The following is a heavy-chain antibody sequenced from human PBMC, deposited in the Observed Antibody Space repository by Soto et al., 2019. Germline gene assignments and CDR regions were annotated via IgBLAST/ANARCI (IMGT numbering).Heavy chain of an antibody. V-gene: IGHV2-5*02. CDR1: GLSLTTPGVG. D-gene: IGHD2-2*01. J-gene: IGHJ5*02. Sequence: QITLKESGPALLEPTQTLTLTCSLSGLSLTTPGVGVGWLRQAPGKALECLAIMYWDNDKRYNPSLKTRLTITQDTCQHPMCLPMAYVHPVDTASYCCAQRGTFSTSCSVGWFDPWGPGTLVTVS. CDR2: MYWDNDK. CDR3: AQRGTFSTSCSVGWFDP.